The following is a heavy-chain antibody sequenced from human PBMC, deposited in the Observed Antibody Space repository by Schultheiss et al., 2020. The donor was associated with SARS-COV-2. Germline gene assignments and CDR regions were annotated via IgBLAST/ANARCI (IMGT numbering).Heavy chain of an antibody. CDR1: GFTVSSNY. J-gene: IGHJ4*02. V-gene: IGHV3-30*03. Sequence: GGSLRLSCAASGFTVSSNYMSWVRQSPGLGLEWVASIPNVGDNKYYADSLKGRFTISRDNSKSTLYLQMNSLRVEDTAVYYCARGLDNYDYFFDYWGQGTLVTVSS. D-gene: IGHD3-22*01. CDR2: IPNVGDNK. CDR3: ARGLDNYDYFFDY.